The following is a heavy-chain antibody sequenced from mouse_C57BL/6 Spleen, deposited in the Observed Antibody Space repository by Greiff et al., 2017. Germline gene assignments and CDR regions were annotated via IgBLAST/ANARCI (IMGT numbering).Heavy chain of an antibody. Sequence: DVKLQESGPGLVKPSQSLSLTCSVTGYSITSGYYWNWIRQFPGNKLEWMGYISYDGSNNYNPSLKNRISITRDTSKNQFFLKLNSVTTEDTATYYCAREGWYFDVWGTGTTVTVSS. CDR2: ISYDGSN. CDR1: GYSITSGYY. CDR3: AREGWYFDV. J-gene: IGHJ1*03. V-gene: IGHV3-6*01.